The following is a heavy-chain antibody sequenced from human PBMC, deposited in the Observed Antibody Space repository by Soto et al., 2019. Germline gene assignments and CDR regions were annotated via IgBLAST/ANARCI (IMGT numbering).Heavy chain of an antibody. CDR1: GGSISSINNHFSNHY. CDR3: TSQGFGGLHGLVDV. J-gene: IGHJ6*01. D-gene: IGHD3-10*01. CDR2: ISNIGFT. V-gene: IGHV4-59*08. Sequence: SETLSLTCTVSGGSISSINNHFSNHYCSWIRLSPGKGLEWIGYISNIGFTRYNPSLKSRVSISVDTSKNQFSLKLTSVTAADPAVYYCTSQGFGGLHGLVDVWGQGTTVPVS.